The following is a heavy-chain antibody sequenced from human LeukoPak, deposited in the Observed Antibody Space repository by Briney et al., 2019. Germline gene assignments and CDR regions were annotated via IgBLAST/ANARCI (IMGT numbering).Heavy chain of an antibody. CDR3: VREYSSGWYYSDY. D-gene: IGHD6-19*01. J-gene: IGHJ4*02. CDR1: GFTFSSYG. CDR2: ISGSGGST. Sequence: GGSLRLSCAASGFTFSSYGMSWVRQAPGKGLEWVSAISGSGGSTYYADSVKGRFTISRDNSKNTLYLQMGSLRAEDMAVYYCVREYSSGWYYSDYWGQGTLVTVSS. V-gene: IGHV3-23*01.